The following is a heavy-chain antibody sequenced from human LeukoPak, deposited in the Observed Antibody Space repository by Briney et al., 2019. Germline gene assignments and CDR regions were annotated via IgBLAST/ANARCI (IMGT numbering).Heavy chain of an antibody. CDR3: ARDHYGSDWFDP. D-gene: IGHD3-10*01. J-gene: IGHJ5*02. CDR1: GGSISSGGYS. Sequence: PSQTLSLTCAVSGGSISSGGYSWSWIRQPPGKGLEWIGYIYYSGSTYYNPSLKSRVTISVDTSKNQFSLKLSSVTAADTAVYYCARDHYGSDWFDPWGQGTLVTVSS. CDR2: IYYSGST. V-gene: IGHV4-30-4*07.